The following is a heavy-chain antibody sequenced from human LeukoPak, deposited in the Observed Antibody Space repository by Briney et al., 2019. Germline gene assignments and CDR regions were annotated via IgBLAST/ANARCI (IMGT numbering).Heavy chain of an antibody. CDR2: INHSGST. CDR1: GGSFSGYY. J-gene: IGHJ4*02. D-gene: IGHD1-26*01. V-gene: IGHV4-34*01. CDR3: ARPRSFGYYFDY. Sequence: SETLSLTCAVYGGSFSGYYWSWILQPPGKGLEWIGEINHSGSTNYNSSLKSRVTISVDTSKNQFSLKLSSVTAADTAVYYCARPRSFGYYFDYWGEGTLITVS.